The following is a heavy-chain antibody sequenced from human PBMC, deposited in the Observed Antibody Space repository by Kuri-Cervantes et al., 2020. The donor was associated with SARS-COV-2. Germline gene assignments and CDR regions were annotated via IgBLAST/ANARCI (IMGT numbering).Heavy chain of an antibody. CDR3: AKSSNYYYYGMDV. V-gene: IGHV3-43D*04. CDR2: ISWDGGST. Sequence: GGSLRLSCAASGFTFDDYAMHWVRQAPGKGLEWVSLISWDGGSTYYVDSVKGRFTISRDNSKNSLYLQMNSLRAEDTALYYCAKSSNYYYYGMDVWGQGTTVTVSS. J-gene: IGHJ6*02. CDR1: GFTFDDYA.